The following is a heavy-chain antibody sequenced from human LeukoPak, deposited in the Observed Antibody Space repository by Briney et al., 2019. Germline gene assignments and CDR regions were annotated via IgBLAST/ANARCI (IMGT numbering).Heavy chain of an antibody. CDR1: VGPFSGYY. CDR2: IYYGGST. V-gene: IGHV4-34*01. Sequence: SETLSLTCAVYVGPFSGYYWGWIRQPPGKGLEWIGNIYYGGSTFYNPSLTSRVTISVDTSKNQFSLKLSSVTAADTAVYYCARYSSSTSLDYWGQGTLVTVSS. J-gene: IGHJ4*02. CDR3: ARYSSSTSLDY. D-gene: IGHD2-2*01.